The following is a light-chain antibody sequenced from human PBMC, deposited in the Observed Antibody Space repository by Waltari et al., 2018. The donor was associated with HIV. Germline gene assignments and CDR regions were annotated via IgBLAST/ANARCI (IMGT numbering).Light chain of an antibody. CDR1: QAISRN. V-gene: IGKV1-9*01. CDR2: AAS. CDR3: QHLNSYPPFT. J-gene: IGKJ3*01. Sequence: DIQLTQSPSFMSASVGDRVTITCRASQAISRNLAWYQQKPGQAPTLLIYAASSLPSGVPSRFSGSGSGTEFTLTIRSLQPEDFATYYCQHLNSYPPFTFGPGTTVD.